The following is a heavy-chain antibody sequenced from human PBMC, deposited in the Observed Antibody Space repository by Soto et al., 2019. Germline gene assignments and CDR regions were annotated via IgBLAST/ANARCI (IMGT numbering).Heavy chain of an antibody. CDR3: ARDLEGYCSGGSCLDYYYYYGMDV. V-gene: IGHV3-33*01. Sequence: QVQLVESGGGVVQPGRSLRLSCAASGFTFSSYGMHWVRQAPGKGLEWVAVIWYDGSNKYYADSVKGRFTISRDNSKNTLYRQMNSLRAEETAVYYCARDLEGYCSGGSCLDYYYYYGMDVWGQGTTVTVSS. J-gene: IGHJ6*02. D-gene: IGHD2-15*01. CDR1: GFTFSSYG. CDR2: IWYDGSNK.